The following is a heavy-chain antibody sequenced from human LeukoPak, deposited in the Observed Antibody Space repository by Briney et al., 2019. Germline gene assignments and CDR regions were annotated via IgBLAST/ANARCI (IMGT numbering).Heavy chain of an antibody. Sequence: GGTLRLSCAASGFTFSSYGMSWVRQAPGKGLEWVSAISGSGGSTYYADSVKGRFTISRDNSKNTLYLQMNSLRAEDTAVYHCAKGGMITFGGVIVRTYAFDIWGQGTMVTVSS. D-gene: IGHD3-16*02. CDR2: ISGSGGST. J-gene: IGHJ3*02. CDR1: GFTFSSYG. CDR3: AKGGMITFGGVIVRTYAFDI. V-gene: IGHV3-23*01.